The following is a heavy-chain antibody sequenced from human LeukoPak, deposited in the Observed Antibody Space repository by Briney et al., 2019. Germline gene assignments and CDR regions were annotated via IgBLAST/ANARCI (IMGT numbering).Heavy chain of an antibody. CDR3: ARETVRGVFDY. CDR2: IYRGGST. V-gene: IGHV3-53*01. Sequence: GGSLRLSCAASGFTVSSNYMSCVRQAPGKGLEWVSVIYRGGSTYYADSVKGRFTISRDNPKNTLYLQMNSLRAEDTAVYYCARETVRGVFDYWGQGNLVTVFS. CDR1: GFTVSSNY. D-gene: IGHD3-10*01. J-gene: IGHJ4*02.